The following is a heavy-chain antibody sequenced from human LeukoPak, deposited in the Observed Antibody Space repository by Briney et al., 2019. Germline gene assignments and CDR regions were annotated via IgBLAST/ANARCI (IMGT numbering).Heavy chain of an antibody. D-gene: IGHD2-15*01. J-gene: IGHJ4*02. CDR1: GFTFDDYT. CDR2: ISWDGGST. Sequence: GGSLRLSCAASGFTFDDYTMHWVRQAPGKGLEWVSLISWDGGSTYYADSVKGRFTISRDNSKNTLYLQMNSLRSEDTAVYYCAKVGRDCSGGSCPHFDYWGQGTLVTVSS. CDR3: AKVGRDCSGGSCPHFDY. V-gene: IGHV3-43*01.